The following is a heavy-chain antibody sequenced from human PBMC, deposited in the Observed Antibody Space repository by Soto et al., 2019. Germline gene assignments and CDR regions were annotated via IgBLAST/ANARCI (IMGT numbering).Heavy chain of an antibody. V-gene: IGHV3-48*03. CDR2: ISSSGSTI. J-gene: IGHJ4*02. D-gene: IGHD3-22*01. CDR3: ARGTRGKSYYYDSSGLFDY. CDR1: GFTFRSYE. Sequence: GGSLRLSCAASGFTFRSYEMNWVRQAPGKGLEWVSYISSSGSTIYYADSVKGRFTISRDNAKNSLYLQMNSLRAEDTAVYYCARGTRGKSYYYDSSGLFDYWGQGTLVTVSS.